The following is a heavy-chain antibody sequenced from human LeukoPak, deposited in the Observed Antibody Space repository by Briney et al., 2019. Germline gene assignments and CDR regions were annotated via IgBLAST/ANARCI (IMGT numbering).Heavy chain of an antibody. Sequence: PGGSLRLSCAASGFTFSNYWMHWVRQAPGKGLEWVAVIWSDGSSTYYADSVKGRFTISRDNSKNMLSLQMNSLRAEDTAVYYCTRDIRSWYFDLWGRGTRVTVSS. V-gene: IGHV3-33*08. CDR1: GFTFSNYW. CDR3: TRDIRSWYFDL. D-gene: IGHD3-3*02. J-gene: IGHJ2*01. CDR2: IWSDGSST.